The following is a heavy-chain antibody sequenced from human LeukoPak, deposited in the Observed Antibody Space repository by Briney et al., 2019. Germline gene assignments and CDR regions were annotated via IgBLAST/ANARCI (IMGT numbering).Heavy chain of an antibody. CDR3: VRDTYSGSYSLDY. Sequence: SETLSLTCTVSGYSISSGYYWGWIRQPPGKGLEWIGSFFPRGSTYYNPSLKSRVTISVDKSKNQFSLKLNFVTAADTAVYYCVRDTYSGSYSLDYWGQGTLVTVSS. J-gene: IGHJ4*02. CDR1: GYSISSGYY. V-gene: IGHV4-38-2*02. CDR2: FFPRGST. D-gene: IGHD1-26*01.